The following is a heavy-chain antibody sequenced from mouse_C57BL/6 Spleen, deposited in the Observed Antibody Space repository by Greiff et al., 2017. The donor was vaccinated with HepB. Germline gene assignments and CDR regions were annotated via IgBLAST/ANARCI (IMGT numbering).Heavy chain of an antibody. Sequence: DVHLVESGPVLVKPGASVKMSCKASGYTFTDYYMNWVKQSHGKSLEWIGVINPYNGGTSYNQKFKGKATLTVDKSSSTAYMELNSLTSEDSAVYYCARSYDYDNYWGQGTTLTVSS. CDR3: ARSYDYDNY. J-gene: IGHJ2*01. V-gene: IGHV1-19*01. D-gene: IGHD2-4*01. CDR2: INPYNGGT. CDR1: GYTFTDYY.